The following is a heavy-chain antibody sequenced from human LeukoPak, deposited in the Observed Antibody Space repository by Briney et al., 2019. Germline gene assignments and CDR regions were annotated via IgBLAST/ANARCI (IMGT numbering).Heavy chain of an antibody. CDR3: ARRPYGSGSYYDY. CDR1: GFTFSSYG. J-gene: IGHJ4*02. V-gene: IGHV3-30*02. CDR2: IRYDGSNK. Sequence: PGGSLRLSCAASGFTFSSYGMHWVRQAPGKGLEWVAFIRYDGSNKYYADSVKGRFTISRDNSKNTLCLQMNSLRAEDTAVYYCARRPYGSGSYYDYWGQGTLVTVSS. D-gene: IGHD3-10*01.